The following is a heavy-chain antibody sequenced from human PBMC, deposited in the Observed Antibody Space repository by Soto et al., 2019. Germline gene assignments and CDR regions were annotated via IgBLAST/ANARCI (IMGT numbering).Heavy chain of an antibody. V-gene: IGHV1-18*04. J-gene: IGHJ4*02. CDR1: GYTFTSYG. CDR3: ARGALYGSGSAPDY. CDR2: ISAYNGNT. D-gene: IGHD3-10*01. Sequence: QVQLVQSGAEVKKPGASVKVSCKASGYTFTSYGITWVRQVLGQGLEWMGWISAYNGNTNYAQNLQDRVTMTTDTSTSTAYMELRSLKSDDTAMYYCARGALYGSGSAPDYWGQGTLVTVSS.